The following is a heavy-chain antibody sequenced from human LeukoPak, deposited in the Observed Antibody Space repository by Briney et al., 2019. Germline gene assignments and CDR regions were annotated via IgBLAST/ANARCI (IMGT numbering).Heavy chain of an antibody. J-gene: IGHJ4*02. V-gene: IGHV4-38-2*02. CDR3: AREGGHQLFYPSWTHTGHFDF. CDR1: TYSIASGYF. D-gene: IGHD2-8*02. Sequence: PSETLSLTCTVSTYSIASGYFWGWIRQSPGKGLEWIATVHHPDITHYNPSLERRATISMDPSRNHFSLTLKSVTAADTAVYYCAREGGHQLFYPSWTHTGHFDFWGQGIVVTVSS. CDR2: VHHPDIT.